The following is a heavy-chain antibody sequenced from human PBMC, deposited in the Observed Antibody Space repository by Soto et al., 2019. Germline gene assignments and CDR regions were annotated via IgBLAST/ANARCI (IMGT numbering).Heavy chain of an antibody. D-gene: IGHD3-22*01. Sequence: GGSLRLSCAASGFTFSSYAMHWVRQAPGKGLEWVAVISYDGSNKYYADSVKGRFTISRDNSKNTLYLQMNSLRAEDTAAYYCASGDYYDSSGYYPGGFQHWGQGTLVTVSS. CDR3: ASGDYYDSSGYYPGGFQH. V-gene: IGHV3-30-3*01. CDR2: ISYDGSNK. CDR1: GFTFSSYA. J-gene: IGHJ1*01.